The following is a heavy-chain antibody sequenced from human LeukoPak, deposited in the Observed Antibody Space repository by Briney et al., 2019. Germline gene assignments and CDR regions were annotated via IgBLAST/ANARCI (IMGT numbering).Heavy chain of an antibody. J-gene: IGHJ4*02. Sequence: GGSLRLSCAASGFAFGLYWMTWVRQAPGKGLEWVANINPDGTKTSYADFVEGRFTISRDNAKNSLYLQMNSLRAEDTAVYYCARGVRWLQFHFDYWGQGTLVTVSS. CDR1: GFAFGLYW. D-gene: IGHD5-24*01. V-gene: IGHV3-7*03. CDR3: ARGVRWLQFHFDY. CDR2: INPDGTKT.